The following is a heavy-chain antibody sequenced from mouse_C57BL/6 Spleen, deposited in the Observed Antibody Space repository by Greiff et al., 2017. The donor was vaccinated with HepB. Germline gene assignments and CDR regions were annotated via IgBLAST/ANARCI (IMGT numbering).Heavy chain of an antibody. CDR3: ETLTTAQANYAMDY. CDR2: ISSGSSTI. J-gene: IGHJ4*01. V-gene: IGHV5-17*01. Sequence: EVKVVESGGGLVKPGGSLKLSCAASGFTFSDYGMHWVRQAPEKGLEWVAYISSGSSTIYYADTVKGRFTISRDNAKNTLFLQMTSLRSEDTAMYYGETLTTAQANYAMDYWGQGTSVTVSS. D-gene: IGHD3-2*02. CDR1: GFTFSDYG.